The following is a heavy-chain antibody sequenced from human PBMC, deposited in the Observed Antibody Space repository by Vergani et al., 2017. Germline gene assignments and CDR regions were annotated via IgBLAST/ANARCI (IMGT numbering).Heavy chain of an antibody. D-gene: IGHD6-19*01. J-gene: IGHJ4*02. CDR3: ARRGSSGQKNSFDY. Sequence: EVQLVESGGGLVQPGGSLRLSCAASGFTFSSYWMSWVRQAPGKGLEWVANIKQDGSEKYYVDSVKGRFTISRDNAKNSLYLQMNSLRAEDTAVYYCARRGSSGQKNSFDYWGQGTLVTVSS. CDR2: IKQDGSEK. CDR1: GFTFSSYW. V-gene: IGHV3-7*01.